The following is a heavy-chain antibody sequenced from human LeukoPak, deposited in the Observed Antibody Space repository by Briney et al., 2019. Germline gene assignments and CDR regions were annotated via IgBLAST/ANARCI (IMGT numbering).Heavy chain of an antibody. CDR1: GFTFSSYG. Sequence: PGGSLRLSCAASGFTFSSYGMSWVRQAPGKGLEWVSAISGSGGSTYYADSVKGRFTISRDNSKNTLYLQMNSLRAEDTAVYYCARDRYYDFWSGLNYYYYMDVWGKGTTVTVSS. CDR2: ISGSGGST. D-gene: IGHD3-3*01. J-gene: IGHJ6*03. V-gene: IGHV3-23*01. CDR3: ARDRYYDFWSGLNYYYYMDV.